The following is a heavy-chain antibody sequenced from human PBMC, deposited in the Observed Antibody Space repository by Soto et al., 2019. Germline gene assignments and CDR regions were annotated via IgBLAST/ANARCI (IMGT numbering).Heavy chain of an antibody. CDR1: GGSISSYY. D-gene: IGHD3-10*01. V-gene: IGHV4-59*01. CDR3: ARARRGSGAWFDP. J-gene: IGHJ5*02. CDR2: IYYSGST. Sequence: SETLSLTCTVSGGSISSYYWSWIRQPPGKGLEWIGYIYYSGSTNYNPSLKSRVTISVDTSKNQFSLKLSSVTAADTAVYYCARARRGSGAWFDPWGQGTLVTVSS.